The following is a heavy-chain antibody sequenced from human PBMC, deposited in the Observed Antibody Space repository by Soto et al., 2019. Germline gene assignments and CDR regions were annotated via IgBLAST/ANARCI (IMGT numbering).Heavy chain of an antibody. CDR1: GFTFSNFA. CDR2: ISGSGGST. J-gene: IGHJ6*02. Sequence: GGSLRLSCAASGFTFSNFAMTWVRQAPGEGLEWVSAISGSGGSTYYADSVKGRFTISRDNSKNTLYLQMNSLRAEDTAVYYCAKDSGYDRRYYYYYGMDVWGQGTTVTVSS. D-gene: IGHD5-12*01. V-gene: IGHV3-23*01. CDR3: AKDSGYDRRYYYYYGMDV.